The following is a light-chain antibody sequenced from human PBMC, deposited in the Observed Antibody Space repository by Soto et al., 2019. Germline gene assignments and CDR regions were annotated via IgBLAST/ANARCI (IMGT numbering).Light chain of an antibody. CDR1: QSVSNNY. V-gene: IGKV3-20*01. CDR3: QQYAASPRT. CDR2: GAS. J-gene: IGKJ1*01. Sequence: EIVLTQSPGTLSLSPRERATLSCRASQSVSNNYLAWYQHRPGQAPRLLIYGASTRAPGIPDRFSGSGSGPDFTLTINRLEPEDFAVYYCQQYAASPRTLGQGTQVEV.